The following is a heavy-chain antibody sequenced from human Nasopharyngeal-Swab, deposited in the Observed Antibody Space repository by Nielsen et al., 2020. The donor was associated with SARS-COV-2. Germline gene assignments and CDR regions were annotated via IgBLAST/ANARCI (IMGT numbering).Heavy chain of an antibody. CDR3: ARDYYGSGSYLYYYGMDV. Sequence: GASLKISCAASGFTFSSYSMNWVRQAPGKGLEWVSSISSSSSYIYYADSVKGRFTISRDNAKNSLYLQMNSLRAEDTAVYYCARDYYGSGSYLYYYGMDVWGQGTTVTVSS. V-gene: IGHV3-21*01. CDR2: ISSSSSYI. D-gene: IGHD3-10*01. CDR1: GFTFSSYS. J-gene: IGHJ6*02.